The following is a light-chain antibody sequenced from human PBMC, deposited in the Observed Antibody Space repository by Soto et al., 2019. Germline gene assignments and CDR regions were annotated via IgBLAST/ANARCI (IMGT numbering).Light chain of an antibody. V-gene: IGKV1-39*01. CDR1: QGISHY. CDR2: GVS. CDR3: QQSYDAQFT. Sequence: DIQLTQYPSSLSASVGDEVTITCRASQGISHYLTWYQQKPGRAPTLLIYGVSTLQSGVPSRFRGGGSGTDFTLTISNLQLEDFATYYCQQSYDAQFTFGGGTRVEIK. J-gene: IGKJ4*01.